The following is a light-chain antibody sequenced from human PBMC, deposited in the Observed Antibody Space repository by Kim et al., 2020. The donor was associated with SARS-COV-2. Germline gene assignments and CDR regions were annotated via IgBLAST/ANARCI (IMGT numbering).Light chain of an antibody. CDR3: GTWDSSLNGLV. CDR1: SSNSGQNY. Sequence: GQKVTLSYSGSSSNSGQNYVSWYQQFPGTAPKLLIYDNNKLHSGIPDRVSGSKSGTSATLGITGLQTGDEADYYCGTWDSSLNGLVFGGGTQLTVL. J-gene: IGLJ2*01. V-gene: IGLV1-51*01. CDR2: DNN.